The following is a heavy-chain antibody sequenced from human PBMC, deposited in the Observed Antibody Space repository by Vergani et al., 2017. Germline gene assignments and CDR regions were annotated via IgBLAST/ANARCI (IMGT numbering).Heavy chain of an antibody. V-gene: IGHV3-30*03. CDR1: GFTSSYYG. Sequence: QVHLVESGGGVVQPGRSLRLSCVVSGFTSSYYGMHWVRQAPGMGLEWVAVISYDGTQKYYADSVKGRFTISRDNSKSTLYLQMNSLRTEDTAVYYCATKSCVTPGCQIGYFSEWGQGTLVTVSS. CDR2: ISYDGTQK. J-gene: IGHJ1*01. CDR3: ATKSCVTPGCQIGYFSE. D-gene: IGHD6-19*01.